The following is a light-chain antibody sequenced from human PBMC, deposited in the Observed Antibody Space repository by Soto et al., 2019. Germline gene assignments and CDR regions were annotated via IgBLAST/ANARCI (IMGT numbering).Light chain of an antibody. Sequence: QSALTQPPSVSGSPGQSVTISCTVTSSDVGDYEHVSWYQQAPGTAPKLIIFDVTNRPSGVPDRFSGSKSGNTPSLTIFGLQAEDEADYYCCSYAGNTLVVFGGGTKLTVL. J-gene: IGLJ2*01. CDR2: DVT. V-gene: IGLV2-18*02. CDR1: SSDVGDYEH. CDR3: CSYAGNTLVV.